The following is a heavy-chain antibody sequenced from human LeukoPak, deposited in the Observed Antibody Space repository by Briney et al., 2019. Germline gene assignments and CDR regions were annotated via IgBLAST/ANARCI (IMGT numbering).Heavy chain of an antibody. CDR2: TYYRSQWYN. D-gene: IGHD5-18*01. Sequence: SQTLSLTCAISGDTVSSDSGSWNWIRQSPSRGLEWLGRTYYRSQWYNDYAISVKSRLTISPDTSKNQVSLQLKSVTPEDTAVYYCATVDSAAFAIWGQGTVVTVSS. CDR3: ATVDSAAFAI. J-gene: IGHJ3*02. V-gene: IGHV6-1*01. CDR1: GDTVSSDSGS.